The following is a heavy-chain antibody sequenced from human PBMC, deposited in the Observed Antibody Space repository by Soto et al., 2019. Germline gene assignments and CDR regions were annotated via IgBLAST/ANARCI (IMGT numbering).Heavy chain of an antibody. D-gene: IGHD3-3*01. V-gene: IGHV1-69*01. CDR2: IIPIFGTA. CDR3: ARGFLEGGPSRLYGMDV. Sequence: QVQLVQSGAEVKKPGSSVKVSCKASGGTFSSYAISWVRQAPGQGLEWMGGIIPIFGTANYAQKFQGRVTITADESQSTAYIELSSLRSEDTAVNYCARGFLEGGPSRLYGMDVWGQGTTVTVSS. CDR1: GGTFSSYA. J-gene: IGHJ6*02.